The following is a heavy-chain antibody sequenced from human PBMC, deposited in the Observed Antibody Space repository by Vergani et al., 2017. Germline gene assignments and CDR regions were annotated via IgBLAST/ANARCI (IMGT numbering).Heavy chain of an antibody. D-gene: IGHD2-15*01. V-gene: IGHV3-23*01. Sequence: EVQLLESGGGLVQPGGSLRLSCAASGFTFSSYGMRWVRQAPGKGLEWVSTISGSGGSTDYADSVKGRFTISRDNSKNTLYLQMNSLRAEDTAVYYCAKVGYCSGDSCYNYFDYWGQGTLVTVPS. CDR1: GFTFSSYG. CDR3: AKVGYCSGDSCYNYFDY. J-gene: IGHJ4*02. CDR2: ISGSGGST.